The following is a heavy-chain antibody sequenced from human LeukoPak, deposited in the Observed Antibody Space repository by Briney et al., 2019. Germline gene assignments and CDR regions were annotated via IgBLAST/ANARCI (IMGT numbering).Heavy chain of an antibody. CDR1: GFTFSIYA. D-gene: IGHD3-10*01. J-gene: IGHJ5*02. V-gene: IGHV3-23*01. Sequence: GGSLRLSCAASGFTFSIYAMSWVRQAPGKGLEWVSAISAAGGITYYADSVKGRFTISRDNSKNTLYLQMNSLRAEDTAVFYCAKDPYGSGNWFDPWGQGTLVTVSS. CDR2: ISAAGGIT. CDR3: AKDPYGSGNWFDP.